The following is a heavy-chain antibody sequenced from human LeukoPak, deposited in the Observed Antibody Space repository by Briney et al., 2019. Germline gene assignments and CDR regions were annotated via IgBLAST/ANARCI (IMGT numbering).Heavy chain of an antibody. V-gene: IGHV3-23*01. D-gene: IGHD5-18*01. CDR3: ARSESSGYFYGAAPYVY. J-gene: IGHJ4*02. Sequence: GGSLRLSCAASGFTFSSYAMSWVRQAPGKGLEWVSAISGSGGSTYYADSVKGRFTISRDNSKNTLYLQMNSLRAEDTAVYYCARSESSGYFYGAAPYVYWGQGTLVTVSS. CDR2: ISGSGGST. CDR1: GFTFSSYA.